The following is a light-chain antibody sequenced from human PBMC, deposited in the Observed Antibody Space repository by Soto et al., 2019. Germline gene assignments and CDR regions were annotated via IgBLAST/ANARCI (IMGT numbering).Light chain of an antibody. V-gene: IGLV3-27*01. J-gene: IGLJ2*01. CDR1: VLAKKY. CDR2: KDS. CDR3: YSAADTAVV. Sequence: SSELTQPSSVSVSPGQTARITCSGAVLAKKYARWFQQKPGQAPVVVIYKDSERPSGIPERFSGSSSGTTVTLTISGAQVEDEADYYCYSAADTAVVFGGGTKVTVL.